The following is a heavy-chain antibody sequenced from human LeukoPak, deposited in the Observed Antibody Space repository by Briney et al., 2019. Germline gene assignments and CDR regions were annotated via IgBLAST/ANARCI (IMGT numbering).Heavy chain of an antibody. V-gene: IGHV7-4-1*02. J-gene: IGHJ3*02. CDR2: INTNTGNP. CDR3: ARAPRGSYHHAFDI. Sequence: AASVKVSCKASGYTFTSYAMNWVRQAPGQGLEWMGWINTNTGNPTYAQGFTGRFVFSLDTSVSTAYLQISSLKAEDTAVYYCARAPRGSYHHAFDIWGQGTMVTVSS. CDR1: GYTFTSYA. D-gene: IGHD1-26*01.